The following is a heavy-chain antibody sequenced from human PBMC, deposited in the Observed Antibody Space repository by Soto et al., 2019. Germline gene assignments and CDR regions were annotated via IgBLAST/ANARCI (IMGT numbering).Heavy chain of an antibody. CDR1: GFTFSSYA. J-gene: IGHJ4*02. CDR3: ARRGPGTYFDY. D-gene: IGHD6-13*01. Sequence: EVQLLDSGGGLVQPGGSLRLSCAASGFTFSSYAMNWVRQAPGKGLEWVSVISGSGGSTYYADSVKGRFTISRDNSKNTLSLQMNRLRAEDTAVYYCARRGPGTYFDYWGQGTLVTVSS. V-gene: IGHV3-23*01. CDR2: ISGSGGST.